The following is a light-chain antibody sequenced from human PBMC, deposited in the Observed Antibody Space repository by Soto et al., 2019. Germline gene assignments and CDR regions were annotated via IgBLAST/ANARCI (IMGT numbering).Light chain of an antibody. CDR1: SGHSSYA. V-gene: IGLV4-69*01. CDR3: QTWGTGILV. Sequence: QPVLTQSPSASASLGASVKLTCTLSSGHSSYAIAWHQQQPEKGPRYLMKLNSDGSHSKGHGIPDRFSGSSSGAERYLTISSLQSEDEADYYCQTWGTGILVFGGGTKLTVL. CDR2: LNSDGSH. J-gene: IGLJ2*01.